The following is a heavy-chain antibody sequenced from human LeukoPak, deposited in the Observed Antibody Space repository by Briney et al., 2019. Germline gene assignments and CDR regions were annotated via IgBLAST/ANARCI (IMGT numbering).Heavy chain of an antibody. D-gene: IGHD6-13*01. CDR2: IWYDGSNK. CDR3: ARDAVYSSSWQYY. CDR1: GFSFSSYG. J-gene: IGHJ4*02. V-gene: IGHV3-33*08. Sequence: GGSLRLSCAASGFSFSSYGMHWVRQAPGKGLEWVAVIWYDGSNKYYADSVKGRFTISRDNSKNTLYLQMNSLRAEDTAVYYCARDAVYSSSWQYYWGQGTLVTVSS.